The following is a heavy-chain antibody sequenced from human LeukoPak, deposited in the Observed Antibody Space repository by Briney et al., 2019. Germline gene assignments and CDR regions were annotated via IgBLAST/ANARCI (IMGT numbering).Heavy chain of an antibody. J-gene: IGHJ4*02. CDR1: GGSFSGYY. Sequence: SETLSLTCAVDGGSFSGYYWSWIRQPPGKGLEWIGYVYYSGSTNYKSSLKSRVSISVDTSKDQFSLKLSSVTAADTAVYYCARGHPWQHLPESAFDYWGQGTLVTVSS. CDR2: VYYSGST. CDR3: ARGHPWQHLPESAFDY. V-gene: IGHV4-59*01.